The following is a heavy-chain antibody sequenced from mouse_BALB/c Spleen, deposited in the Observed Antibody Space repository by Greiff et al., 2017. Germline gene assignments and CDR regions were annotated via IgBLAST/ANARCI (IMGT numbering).Heavy chain of an antibody. V-gene: IGHV1S137*01. CDR2: ISTYYGDA. D-gene: IGHD2-10*02. Sequence: QVQLQQSGAELVRPGVSVKISCKGSGYTFTDYAMHWVKQSHAKSLEWIGVISTYYGDASYNQKFKGKATMTVDKSSSTAYMELARLTSEDSAIYYCARGYEVPTRAMDYWGQGTSVTVSS. CDR1: GYTFTDYA. J-gene: IGHJ4*01. CDR3: ARGYEVPTRAMDY.